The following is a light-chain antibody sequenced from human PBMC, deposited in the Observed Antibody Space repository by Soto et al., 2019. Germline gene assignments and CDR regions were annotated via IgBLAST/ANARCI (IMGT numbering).Light chain of an antibody. Sequence: QSVLTQPASVSGSPGQSITISCTGTSSDVGGYNYVSWYQQHPGKAPKLMIYDVSNRPSGVSNRFSGSKSGNTASLTISGLQAEDVVVYYCSSYTSSSTLLYVFGTGTKVTAL. CDR1: SSDVGGYNY. J-gene: IGLJ1*01. CDR3: SSYTSSSTLLYV. CDR2: DVS. V-gene: IGLV2-14*01.